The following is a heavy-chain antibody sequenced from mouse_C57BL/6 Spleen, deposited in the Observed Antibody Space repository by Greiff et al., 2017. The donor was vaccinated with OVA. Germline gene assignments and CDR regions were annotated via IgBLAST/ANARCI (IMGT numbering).Heavy chain of an antibody. CDR1: GYTFTSYW. Sequence: QVQLQQSGAELVRPGSSVKLSCKASGYTFTSYWMDWVKQRPGQGLEWIGNIYPSDSETHYNQKFKDKATLTVDKSSSTAYMQLSSLTSEDSAVYYSAREVVRAYYAMDYWGKGTSVTVSS. J-gene: IGHJ4*01. D-gene: IGHD1-1*02. CDR2: IYPSDSET. CDR3: AREVVRAYYAMDY. V-gene: IGHV1-61*01.